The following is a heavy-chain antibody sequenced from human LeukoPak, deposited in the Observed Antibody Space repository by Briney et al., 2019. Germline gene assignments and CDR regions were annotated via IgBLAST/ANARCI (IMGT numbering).Heavy chain of an antibody. CDR3: ARSHDHLWGNYPDY. CDR2: IHHDGRI. D-gene: IGHD3-16*02. Sequence: SETLSLTCDVSGGSIDSTNWWNWVRQPPGKGLEWIGEIHHDGRINYNPSLKSRVTSSVDKSKNQFSLRLNSVTAADTAMYYCARSHDHLWGNYPDYWGQGTLVTVSS. V-gene: IGHV4/OR15-8*01. J-gene: IGHJ4*02. CDR1: GGSIDSTNW.